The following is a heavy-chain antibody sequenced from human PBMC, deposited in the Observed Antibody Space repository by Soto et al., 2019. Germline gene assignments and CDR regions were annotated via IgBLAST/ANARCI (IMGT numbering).Heavy chain of an antibody. CDR3: ATRQWLEYFDY. CDR1: GYSFTKYW. Sequence: GESLKISCKGSGYSFTKYWIGWVRQMPGKGLEWMGIIYPGDSDTRYSPSFQGQVTISADKSISTAYPQWSSLKASDTAMYYCATRQWLEYFDYWGQGTLVTVSS. CDR2: IYPGDSDT. V-gene: IGHV5-51*01. J-gene: IGHJ4*02. D-gene: IGHD6-19*01.